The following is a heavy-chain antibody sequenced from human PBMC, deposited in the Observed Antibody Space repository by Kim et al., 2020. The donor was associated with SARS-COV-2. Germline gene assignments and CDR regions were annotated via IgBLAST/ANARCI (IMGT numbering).Heavy chain of an antibody. CDR2: ISYDGTNK. D-gene: IGHD3-10*01. J-gene: IGHJ6*01. V-gene: IGHV3-30*18. CDR1: GFTFSNYG. CDR3: AKVRERLKWRYYGMDG. Sequence: GGSLRLSCAASGFTFSNYGMHWVRQAPGKGLEWLAVISYDGTNKYYADSVKGRFTISRDNSKNTLYVDMNSLRLDDTAVYYCAKVRERLKWRYYGMDGWG.